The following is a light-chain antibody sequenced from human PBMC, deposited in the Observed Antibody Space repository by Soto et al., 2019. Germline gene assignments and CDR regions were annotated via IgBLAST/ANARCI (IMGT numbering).Light chain of an antibody. CDR2: DTS. V-gene: IGKV3-11*01. Sequence: EIVLTQSPATLSLSPGERATLACRASQSVSSDLAWYQQKPGQAPRLLIYDTSNRATGITARFSGSGSGTDFTLTISSLEPEDFAVYYCQQRRNWPPVTFGQGTRLEIK. J-gene: IGKJ5*01. CDR1: QSVSSD. CDR3: QQRRNWPPVT.